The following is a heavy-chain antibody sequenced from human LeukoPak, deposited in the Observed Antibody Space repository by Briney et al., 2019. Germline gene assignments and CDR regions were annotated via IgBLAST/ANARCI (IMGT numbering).Heavy chain of an antibody. CDR3: AKDAQRGFDHSNSLES. V-gene: IGHV3-33*06. D-gene: IGHD4-11*01. CDR1: GFTYSHYG. Sequence: GGSLTLSCAASGFTYSHYGMHWVRQVPGKGLEWVAVIWSDGTEKYYGDAVKGRFTISRDNSMKALYLQMNSLRGDDTAVYYCAKDAQRGFDHSNSLESWGQGTLVTVSS. J-gene: IGHJ5*01. CDR2: IWSDGTEK.